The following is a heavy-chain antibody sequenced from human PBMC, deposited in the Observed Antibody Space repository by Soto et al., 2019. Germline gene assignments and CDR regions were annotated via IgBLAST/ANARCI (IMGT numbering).Heavy chain of an antibody. CDR2: IFHSLGA. Sequence: PSETLSLTCTVSGGSTTSDYWSWIRQPPGKGLEWLGYIFHSLGAKYNPSLGSRGTISLDTSKNQLSLSLRSVTAADTAIYYCARDSGYGSGASVNHYLDYWGHGTLVTVSS. CDR1: GGSTTSDY. V-gene: IGHV4-59*01. D-gene: IGHD3-10*01. CDR3: ARDSGYGSGASVNHYLDY. J-gene: IGHJ4*01.